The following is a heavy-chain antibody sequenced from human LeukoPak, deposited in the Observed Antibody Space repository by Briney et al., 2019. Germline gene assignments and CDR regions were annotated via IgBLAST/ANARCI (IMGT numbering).Heavy chain of an antibody. CDR3: AKDLGEWLAPIDY. J-gene: IGHJ4*02. CDR2: ISYDGSNK. D-gene: IGHD5-24*01. V-gene: IGHV3-30*18. CDR1: GFTFSSYG. Sequence: PGGSLRLSCAASGFTFSSYGMHWVRQAPGKGLEWVAVISYDGSNKYYADSVKGRFTISRDNSKNTLYLQMNSLRAEDTAVYYCAKDLGEWLAPIDYWGQGTLVTVSS.